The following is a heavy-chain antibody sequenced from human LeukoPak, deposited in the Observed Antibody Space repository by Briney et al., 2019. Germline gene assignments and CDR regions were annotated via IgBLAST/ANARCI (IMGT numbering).Heavy chain of an antibody. CDR1: GFTFSSYG. Sequence: GGSLRLSCAASGFTFSSYGMHWVRQAPGKGLEWVAFIRYDGSNKYYADSVKGRFTISRDNAKNSLYLQMNSLRVEDTALYYCAKRAGANWGFDYWGQGTLVTVSS. V-gene: IGHV3-30*02. J-gene: IGHJ4*02. CDR2: IRYDGSNK. CDR3: AKRAGANWGFDY. D-gene: IGHD1-26*01.